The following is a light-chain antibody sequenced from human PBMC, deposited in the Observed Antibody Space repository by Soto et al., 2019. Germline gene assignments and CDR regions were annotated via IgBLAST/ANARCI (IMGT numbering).Light chain of an antibody. CDR1: SSDVGAYNF. J-gene: IGLJ2*01. Sequence: QSALTQPASVSGSPGQSITISCTGTSSDVGAYNFVSWHQQHPGKAPKLMIYNVYDRPSGISYRFSGSKSGNTASLTISGLQAEDEADYYCSSYTSSSPYVVFGGGTKLTVL. CDR3: SSYTSSSPYVV. V-gene: IGLV2-14*03. CDR2: NVY.